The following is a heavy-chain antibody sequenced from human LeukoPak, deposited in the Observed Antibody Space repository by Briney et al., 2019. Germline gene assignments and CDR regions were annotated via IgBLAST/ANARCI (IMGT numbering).Heavy chain of an antibody. CDR3: ARGNMATTPFDF. J-gene: IGHJ4*02. D-gene: IGHD5-24*01. CDR2: IYYSGST. Sequence: SETLSLTCTVSGGSISSYYWSWIRQPPGKGLEWIGYIYYSGSTNYNPSLKSRVTMSVDTSKNQFSLKLSSVTAADTAVYYCARGNMATTPFDFWGQGTLVTVSS. V-gene: IGHV4-59*12. CDR1: GGSISSYY.